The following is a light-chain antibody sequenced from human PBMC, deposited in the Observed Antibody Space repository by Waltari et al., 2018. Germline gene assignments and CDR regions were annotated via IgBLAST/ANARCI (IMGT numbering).Light chain of an antibody. CDR3: QHYVRLPAT. CDR1: QSVSRA. CDR2: GAA. J-gene: IGKJ1*01. Sequence: DIVLTQSPGTLSLSPGERATLSCRASQSVSRALAWYQQKPGQPPRLLISGAANRATGIPDRFSGSGSGTDFSLTISSLEPEDFAVYYCQHYVRLPATFGQGTKVEIK. V-gene: IGKV3-20*01.